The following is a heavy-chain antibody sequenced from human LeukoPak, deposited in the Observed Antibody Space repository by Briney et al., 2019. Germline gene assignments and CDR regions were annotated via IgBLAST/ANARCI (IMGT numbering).Heavy chain of an antibody. CDR3: ARIKAGSRVLDY. Sequence: SQTLSLTCAVSGGSISSGGYSWSWIRQPPGKGLEWIGYIYYSGSTNYNPSLKSRVTISVDTSKNQFSLRLSSVTAADTAVYYCARIKAGSRVLDYWGQGTLVTVSS. V-gene: IGHV4-61*08. CDR1: GGSISSGGYS. D-gene: IGHD6-13*01. J-gene: IGHJ4*02. CDR2: IYYSGST.